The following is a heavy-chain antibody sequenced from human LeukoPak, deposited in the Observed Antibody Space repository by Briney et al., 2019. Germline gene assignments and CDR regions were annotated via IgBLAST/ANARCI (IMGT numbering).Heavy chain of an antibody. CDR3: ARVEAGAPDY. CDR1: GFTFSSYA. CDR2: ISGSGGST. D-gene: IGHD1-26*01. Sequence: PGGSLRLSCAASGFTFSSYAMSWVRQAPGKGLEWVSAISGSGGSTYYADSVKGRFTISRDNAKNSLYLQMNSLRAEDTAVYYCARVEAGAPDYWGQGTLVTVSS. V-gene: IGHV3-23*01. J-gene: IGHJ4*02.